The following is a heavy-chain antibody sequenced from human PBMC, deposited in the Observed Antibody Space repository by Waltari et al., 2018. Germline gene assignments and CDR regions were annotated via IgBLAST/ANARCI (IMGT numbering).Heavy chain of an antibody. V-gene: IGHV1-2*02. CDR2: INPNSGGT. J-gene: IGHJ4*02. D-gene: IGHD3-10*01. CDR3: ARDDGDFHDY. Sequence: QVQLVQSGAEVKKPGASVKVSCKASGYTFTGYYIHWVRQAPGQGLEWMGGINPNSGGTNYAQEFQGRVTVTRETSVSTAYMEVSRLRSDDTAVYYCARDDGDFHDYWGQGTLVTVSS. CDR1: GYTFTGYY.